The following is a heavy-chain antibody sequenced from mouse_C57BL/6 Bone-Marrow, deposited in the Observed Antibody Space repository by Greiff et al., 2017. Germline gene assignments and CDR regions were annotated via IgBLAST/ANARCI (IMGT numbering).Heavy chain of an antibody. CDR2: IDPSDSYT. CDR1: GYTFTSYW. CDR3: ARDGYDAAWFAY. Sequence: VQLQQPGAELVMPGASVTLSCKASGYTFTSYWMHWVKQRPGQGLEWIGEIDPSDSYTNYNQKFKGKSTLTVDKYSSTAYMQLSSLTSEDSAVYYCARDGYDAAWFAYWGQGTLVTVSA. V-gene: IGHV1-69*01. J-gene: IGHJ3*01. D-gene: IGHD2-2*01.